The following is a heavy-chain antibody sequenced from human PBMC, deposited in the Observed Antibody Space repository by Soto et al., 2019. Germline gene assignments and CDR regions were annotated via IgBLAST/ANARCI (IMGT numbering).Heavy chain of an antibody. Sequence: QVQLVQSGAEVKKPGSSVKVSCKASGGTFSSYAISWVRQAPGQGLEWMGGIIPISETTNYAQKFQGRVTITADESKSTAYMELSSLRSEDTAVYDCARSQGSSTSLEIYYYYYYRMDVWGQGTTVTVSS. D-gene: IGHD2-2*01. V-gene: IGHV1-69*01. CDR3: ARSQGSSTSLEIYYYYYYRMDV. J-gene: IGHJ6*02. CDR1: GGTFSSYA. CDR2: IIPISETT.